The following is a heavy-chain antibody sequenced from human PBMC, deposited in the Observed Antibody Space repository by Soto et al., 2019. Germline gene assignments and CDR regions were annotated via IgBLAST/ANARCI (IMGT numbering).Heavy chain of an antibody. Sequence: PSETLSLTCTVSGVTVSSDAYYWSWIRQSPGKGLEWIGNIYHTGSTYYTPSLKGRVAISLDKSQNQFSLWLSSVTAADTAVYYCARYRFSGTRWSKFDYWGQGSLVTVSS. D-gene: IGHD3-16*02. CDR3: ARYRFSGTRWSKFDY. V-gene: IGHV4-31*03. CDR2: IYHTGST. J-gene: IGHJ4*02. CDR1: GVTVSSDAYY.